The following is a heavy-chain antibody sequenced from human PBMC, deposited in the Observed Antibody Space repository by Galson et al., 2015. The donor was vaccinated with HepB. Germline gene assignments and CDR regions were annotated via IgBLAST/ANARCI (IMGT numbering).Heavy chain of an antibody. CDR2: IYYSGST. CDR3: ARGGYCSGGSCYWGYFDY. D-gene: IGHD2-15*01. V-gene: IGHV4-31*03. J-gene: IGHJ4*02. CDR1: GGSISSGGYY. Sequence: TLSLTCTVSGGSISSGGYYWSWIRQHPGKGLEWIGYIYYSGSTYYNPSLKSRVTISVDTSKNQFSLKLSSVTAADTAVYYCARGGYCSGGSCYWGYFDYWGQGTLVTVSS.